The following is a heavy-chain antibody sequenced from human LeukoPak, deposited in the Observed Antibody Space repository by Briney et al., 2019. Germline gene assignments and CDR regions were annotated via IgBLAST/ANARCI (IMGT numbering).Heavy chain of an antibody. V-gene: IGHV1-8*01. CDR2: INPKSGRT. CDR1: GYTFTSSD. CDR3: ARGRSGLAAAGTYDY. D-gene: IGHD6-13*01. Sequence: ASVKVSCKASGYTFTSSDINGVRQATGQGLEWMGWINPKSGRTGYAKKFQDRVSMTMNTSISTAYMEVSSLRFDDTAVYYCARGRSGLAAAGTYDYWGQGTLITVSS. J-gene: IGHJ4*02.